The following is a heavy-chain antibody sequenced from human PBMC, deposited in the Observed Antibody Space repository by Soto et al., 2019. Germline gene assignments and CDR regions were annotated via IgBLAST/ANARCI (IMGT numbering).Heavy chain of an antibody. CDR3: ARDYSYDSSGYYLFADAFDI. J-gene: IGHJ3*02. CDR1: GGSISSYY. D-gene: IGHD3-22*01. CDR2: ISSSSSYI. V-gene: IGHV3-21*01. Sequence: ETLSLTCTVSGGSISSYYWSWVRQAPGKGLEWVSSISSSSSYIYYADSVKGRFTISRDNAKNSPYLQMNSLRAEDTAVYYCARDYSYDSSGYYLFADAFDIWGQGTMVTVSS.